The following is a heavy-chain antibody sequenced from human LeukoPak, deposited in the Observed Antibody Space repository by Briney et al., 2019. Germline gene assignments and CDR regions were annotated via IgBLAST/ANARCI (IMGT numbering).Heavy chain of an antibody. Sequence: KPSETLSLTFTVSGGSISSYYWSWIRQPAGKGLEWIGRIYTSGSTNYNPSLKSRATMSVDTSKNQFSLKLSSVTAADTAVYYCVGDYGDYVGYYFDYWGQGTLVTVSS. CDR3: VGDYGDYVGYYFDY. V-gene: IGHV4-4*07. CDR2: IYTSGST. CDR1: GGSISSYY. J-gene: IGHJ4*02. D-gene: IGHD4-17*01.